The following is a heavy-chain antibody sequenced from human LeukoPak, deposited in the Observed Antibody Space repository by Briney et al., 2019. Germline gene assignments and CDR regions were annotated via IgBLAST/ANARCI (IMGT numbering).Heavy chain of an antibody. CDR1: GYTFSSYG. CDR3: ARTPRYSGYEQNNDY. D-gene: IGHD5-12*01. Sequence: ASVKVSCKASGYTFSSYGISWVRQAPGQGLEWMGWISAYNGKTNYAQKLQGRVTITTDTSTTTAYMELRSLTSDDTAVYYCARTPRYSGYEQNNDYWGQGTLVTVSS. CDR2: ISAYNGKT. J-gene: IGHJ4*02. V-gene: IGHV1-18*01.